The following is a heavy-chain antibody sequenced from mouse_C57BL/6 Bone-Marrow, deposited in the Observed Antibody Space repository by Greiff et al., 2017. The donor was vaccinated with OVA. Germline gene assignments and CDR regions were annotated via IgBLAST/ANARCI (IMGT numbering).Heavy chain of an antibody. Sequence: VKLQESGAELVKPGASVKISCKASGYAFSSYWMNWVKQRPGKGLEWIGQIYPGDGDTNYNGKFKGKATLTADKSSSTAYMQLSSLTSEDSAVYFCATGYYYGSSYFDYWGQGTTLTVSS. CDR2: IYPGDGDT. J-gene: IGHJ2*01. V-gene: IGHV1-80*01. CDR1: GYAFSSYW. D-gene: IGHD1-1*01. CDR3: ATGYYYGSSYFDY.